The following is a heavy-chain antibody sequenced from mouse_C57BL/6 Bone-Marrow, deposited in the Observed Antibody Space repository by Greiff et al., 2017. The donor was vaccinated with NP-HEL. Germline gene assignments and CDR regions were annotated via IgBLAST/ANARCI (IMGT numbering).Heavy chain of an antibody. Sequence: VQLQQSGAELVKPGASVKLSCKASGYTFTSYWMHWVKQRPGQGLEWIGMIHPNSGSTNYNEKFKSKATLTVDKSSSTAYMQLSSLTSEDSAVYYCARYNDYAMDYWGQGTSVTVSS. V-gene: IGHV1-64*01. CDR1: GYTFTSYW. CDR3: ARYNDYAMDY. D-gene: IGHD1-3*01. J-gene: IGHJ4*01. CDR2: IHPNSGST.